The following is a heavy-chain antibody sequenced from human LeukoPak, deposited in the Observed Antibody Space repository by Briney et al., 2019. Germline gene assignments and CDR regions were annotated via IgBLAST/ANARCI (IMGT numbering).Heavy chain of an antibody. CDR3: ARHYDFWSEATYFDY. V-gene: IGHV3-11*04. D-gene: IGHD3-3*01. Sequence: PGGSLRLSCAASGFTFSDYYMSWIRQAPGKGLEWVSYISSSGSTIYYADSVKGRFTISRDNAKNSLYLRMNSLRAEDTAVYYCARHYDFWSEATYFDYWGQGTLVTVSS. CDR1: GFTFSDYY. J-gene: IGHJ4*02. CDR2: ISSSGSTI.